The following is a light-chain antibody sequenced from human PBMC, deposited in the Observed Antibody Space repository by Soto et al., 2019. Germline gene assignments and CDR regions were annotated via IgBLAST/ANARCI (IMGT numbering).Light chain of an antibody. CDR1: SSDVGGYNY. CDR3: TSYAGRNTLGV. Sequence: QSALTQPASVSGSPGQSITISCTGTSSDVGGYNYVAWYQHHPGKAPKLMIFDVTNRPSGVSNRFSGSKSGNTASLTISGLQAEDEADYFCTSYAGRNTLGVFGTGTKVTVL. J-gene: IGLJ1*01. V-gene: IGLV2-14*03. CDR2: DVT.